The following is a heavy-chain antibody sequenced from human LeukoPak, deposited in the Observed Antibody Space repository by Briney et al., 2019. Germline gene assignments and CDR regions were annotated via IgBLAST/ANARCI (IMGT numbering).Heavy chain of an antibody. Sequence: GGSLRLSCAASGFSFSDVYMSWIRQAPGKGVEWVSYISSSGSSTKYADSVKGRFTISRDNAKNSLYLQMNSLRVEDTAVYYCARDRGRVAGEYFDYWGQGTLVTVSS. CDR2: ISSSGSST. CDR3: ARDRGRVAGEYFDY. J-gene: IGHJ4*02. CDR1: GFSFSDVY. D-gene: IGHD6-19*01. V-gene: IGHV3-11*06.